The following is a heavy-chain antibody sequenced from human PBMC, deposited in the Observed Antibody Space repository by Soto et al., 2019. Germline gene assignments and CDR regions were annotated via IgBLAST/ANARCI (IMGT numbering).Heavy chain of an antibody. CDR3: ARDGIAAALGGFDP. CDR1: GGSISRGGYY. CDR2: IYYSGST. J-gene: IGHJ5*02. Sequence: PSETLSLTCPVSGGSISRGGYYLGWIRQHPGEGLEWIGYIYYSGSTYYTPSLKSRVTISVDTSKNQFSLKLSSVTAADTAVYYCARDGIAAALGGFDPWGQGTLVTVSS. D-gene: IGHD6-13*01. V-gene: IGHV4-31*03.